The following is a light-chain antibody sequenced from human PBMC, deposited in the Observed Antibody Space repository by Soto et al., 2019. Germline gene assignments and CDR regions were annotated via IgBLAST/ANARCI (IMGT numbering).Light chain of an antibody. Sequence: DIQMTQSPSSVSASVGDRVTITCRASQGISNWLAWYQQQPGKAPKLLIYGASSLKSGVPSRFSGGGSGTDFTLIISSLQPEDFATYYCQQTNTFLPLTFGGGTKVEI. V-gene: IGKV1-12*01. J-gene: IGKJ4*01. CDR2: GAS. CDR1: QGISNW. CDR3: QQTNTFLPLT.